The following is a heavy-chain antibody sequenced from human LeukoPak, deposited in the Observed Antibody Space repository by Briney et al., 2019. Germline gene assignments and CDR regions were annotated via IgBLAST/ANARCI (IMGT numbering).Heavy chain of an antibody. Sequence: SETLSLTCTVSGGSISSGSYYWSWIRQPAGKGLEWVGRIYTSGSTNYNPSLKSRVTISVDTSKNQFSLKLSSVTAADTAVYYCARETVYYDSSGYYSPAFDIWGQGTMVTVSS. CDR3: ARETVYYDSSGYYSPAFDI. V-gene: IGHV4-61*02. J-gene: IGHJ3*02. D-gene: IGHD3-22*01. CDR1: GGSISSGSYY. CDR2: IYTSGST.